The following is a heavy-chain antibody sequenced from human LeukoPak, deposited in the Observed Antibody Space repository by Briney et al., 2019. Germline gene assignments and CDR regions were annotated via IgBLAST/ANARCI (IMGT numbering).Heavy chain of an antibody. CDR1: GGSISSYY. J-gene: IGHJ4*02. Sequence: PSETLSLTCTVSGGSISSYYWSWIRQPPGKGLEWIGYIYYSGSTNYNPSLKSRVTISVDTSKNQFSLKLSSVTAADTAVYYCARVGDYYDSSGYPRYYFDYWGQGTLVTVSP. D-gene: IGHD3-22*01. V-gene: IGHV4-59*01. CDR3: ARVGDYYDSSGYPRYYFDY. CDR2: IYYSGST.